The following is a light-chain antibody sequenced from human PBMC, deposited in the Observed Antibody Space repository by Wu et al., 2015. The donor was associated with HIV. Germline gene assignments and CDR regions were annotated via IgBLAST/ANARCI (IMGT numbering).Light chain of an antibody. V-gene: IGKV3-15*01. CDR1: QSVRNN. J-gene: IGKJ1*01. CDR3: QQYNSWWT. CDR2: EAS. Sequence: EIVMTQSPTTLSVSPGERATLSCRASQSVRNNLAWYQQKPGQAPRLLIYEASIRASGIPVRFSGSGSGTEYTLTISNLQSEDLAVYYCQQYNSWWTFGQGTKVEI.